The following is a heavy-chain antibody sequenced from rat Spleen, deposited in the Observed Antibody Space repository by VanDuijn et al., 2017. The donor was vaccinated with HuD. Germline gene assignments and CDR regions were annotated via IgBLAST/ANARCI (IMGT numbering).Heavy chain of an antibody. J-gene: IGHJ4*01. CDR3: TRTLQYYYSGGVMDA. Sequence: EVQLVESDGGLVQPGRSLKLSCAASGFTFSDYNMAWVRQAPKKGLEWVATIIYDGSRTYYRDSVEGRFTISRDNAKSTLYLQMDSLRSEDTATYYCTRTLQYYYSGGVMDAWGQGASVTVSS. CDR2: IIYDGSRT. CDR1: GFTFSDYN. D-gene: IGHD1-1*01. V-gene: IGHV5S10*01.